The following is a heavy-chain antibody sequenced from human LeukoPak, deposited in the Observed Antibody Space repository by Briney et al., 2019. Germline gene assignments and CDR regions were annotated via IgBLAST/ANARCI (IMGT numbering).Heavy chain of an antibody. V-gene: IGHV1-69*01. CDR1: GGTFSSYA. J-gene: IGHJ5*02. CDR2: IIPIFGTA. Sequence: GASVKVSCKASGGTFSSYAISWVRQAPGQGLEWMGGIIPIFGTANHAQKFQGRVTITADESTSTAYMELSSLRSEDTAVYYCAWEQEYCGGDCSLPNNWFDPWGQGTLVTVSS. CDR3: AWEQEYCGGDCSLPNNWFDP. D-gene: IGHD2-21*02.